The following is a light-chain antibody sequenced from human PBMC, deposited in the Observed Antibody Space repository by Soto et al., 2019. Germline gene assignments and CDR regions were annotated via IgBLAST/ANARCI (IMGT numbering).Light chain of an antibody. CDR3: SSYTSSNTYV. CDR2: EVS. V-gene: IGLV2-14*01. CDR1: SSDVGGYNY. J-gene: IGLJ1*01. Sequence: QSVLTQPASVSGPPGQSITLSCTGTSSDVGGYNYVSWYQQYPGKAPKLMIYEVSNRPSGVSNRFSGSKSGNTASLTISGLQAEDEADYYCSSYTSSNTYVFGTGTKLTVL.